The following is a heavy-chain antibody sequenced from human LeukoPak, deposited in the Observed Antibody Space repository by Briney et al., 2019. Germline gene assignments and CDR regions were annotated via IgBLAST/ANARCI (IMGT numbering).Heavy chain of an antibody. J-gene: IGHJ5*02. V-gene: IGHV4-34*01. CDR2: INHSGST. Sequence: SETLSLTCAVYGGSFSGYYWSWIRQPPGKGLEWIGEINHSGSTNYNPSLKSRVTISVDTSKNQFSLKLSSVTAADTAVYYCARRRRSYGSGWAWFDPWGQGTLVTVSS. CDR1: GGSFSGYY. D-gene: IGHD6-25*01. CDR3: ARRRRSYGSGWAWFDP.